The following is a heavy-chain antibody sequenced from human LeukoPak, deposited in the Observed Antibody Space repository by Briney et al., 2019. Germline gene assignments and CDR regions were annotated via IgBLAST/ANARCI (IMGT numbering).Heavy chain of an antibody. CDR2: SYYGGSI. V-gene: IGHV4-39*01. Sequence: SETLSLTCTVSGGSISSSFYYWGWLRQPPEKGLEWIGSSYYGGSIHYNPSLKSRVTISVETSKNELSLKLSSVTAADTAVYYCARRPAGYYYMDVWGKGTTVTVS. CDR1: GGSISSSFYY. J-gene: IGHJ6*03. CDR3: ARRPAGYYYMDV.